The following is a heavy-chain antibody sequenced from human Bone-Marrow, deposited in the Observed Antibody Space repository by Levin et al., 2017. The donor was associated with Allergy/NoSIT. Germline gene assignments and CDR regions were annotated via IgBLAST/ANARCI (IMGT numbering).Heavy chain of an antibody. D-gene: IGHD2-15*01. Sequence: SGPTLVKPTQTLTLTCTFSGFSLSTSGMCVSWIRQPPGKALEWLALIDWDDDKYYSTSLKTRLTISKDTSKNQVVLTMTNMDPVDTATYYCARITSRYCSGGSCYDYFDYWGQGTLVTVSS. J-gene: IGHJ4*02. CDR1: GFSLSTSGMC. CDR3: ARITSRYCSGGSCYDYFDY. V-gene: IGHV2-70*01. CDR2: IDWDDDK.